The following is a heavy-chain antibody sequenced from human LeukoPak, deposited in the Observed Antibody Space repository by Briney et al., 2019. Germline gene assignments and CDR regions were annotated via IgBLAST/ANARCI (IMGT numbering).Heavy chain of an antibody. D-gene: IGHD6-19*01. CDR3: ATKQWLAPPPDS. CDR2: INTDGTVT. V-gene: IGHV3-74*01. CDR1: GFTFSKYW. Sequence: GGSLRLSCAASGFTFSKYWMLWVRQAPGKGLESVSRINTDGTVTTYADSVKGRFTVSRDNADITMFLQMNSVRDEDTAVYYCATKQWLAPPPDSWGQGTPVTVSS. J-gene: IGHJ4*02.